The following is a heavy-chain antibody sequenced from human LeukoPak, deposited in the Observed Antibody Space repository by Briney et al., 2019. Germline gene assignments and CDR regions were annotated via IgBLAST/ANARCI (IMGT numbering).Heavy chain of an antibody. D-gene: IGHD5-18*01. V-gene: IGHV4-34*01. CDR1: GGSFSGYY. CDR2: INHSGST. J-gene: IGHJ4*02. Sequence: SETLSLTCAVYGGSFSGYYWSWIRQPPGKGLEWIGEINHSGSTNYNPSLKSRVTMSVDTSKNQFSLKLSSVTAADTAVYYCARGSGYSYGTFDYWGQGTLVTVSS. CDR3: ARGSGYSYGTFDY.